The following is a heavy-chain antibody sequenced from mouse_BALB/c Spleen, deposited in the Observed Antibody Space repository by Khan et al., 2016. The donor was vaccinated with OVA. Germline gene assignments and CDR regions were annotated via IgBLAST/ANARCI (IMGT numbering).Heavy chain of an antibody. Sequence: EVQLQESGPGLVKPSQSLSLTCTVTGYSITSDYAWNWIRQFPGNKLEWMGYISSSGSTNYNPALKSRISITRDTSKNQFFLQLNSVTTEDTATYYCARHGSRYYYAMDYWGQGTSVTVSS. J-gene: IGHJ4*01. CDR2: ISSSGST. V-gene: IGHV3-2*02. CDR3: ARHGSRYYYAMDY. CDR1: GYSITSDYA.